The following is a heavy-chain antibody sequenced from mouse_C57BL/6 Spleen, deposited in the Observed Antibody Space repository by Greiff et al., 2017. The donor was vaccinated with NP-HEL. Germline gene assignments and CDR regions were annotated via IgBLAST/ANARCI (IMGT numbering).Heavy chain of an antibody. V-gene: IGHV1-69*01. Sequence: QVQLQQPGAELVMPGASVKLSCKASGYTFTSYWMHWVKQRPGQGLEWIGEIDPSDSYTNYNQKFKGKSTLTVDKSSSTAYMQLSSLTSEDSAVYYCARSSTTVAAGGYRGQGTTLTVSS. CDR2: IDPSDSYT. CDR1: GYTFTSYW. CDR3: ARSSTTVAAGGY. D-gene: IGHD1-1*01. J-gene: IGHJ2*01.